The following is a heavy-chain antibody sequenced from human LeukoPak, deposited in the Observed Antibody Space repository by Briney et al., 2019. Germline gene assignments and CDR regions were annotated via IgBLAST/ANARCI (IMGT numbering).Heavy chain of an antibody. CDR2: FDPEDGET. Sequence: ASVKVSCKVSGYALTELSMHWVRQAPGKGLEWMGGFDPEDGETIYAQKFQGRVTMTEDTSTDTAYMELSSLRSEDTAVYYCATAAIRGDYRYYFDYWGQGTLVTVSS. D-gene: IGHD4-11*01. V-gene: IGHV1-24*01. CDR1: GYALTELS. J-gene: IGHJ4*02. CDR3: ATAAIRGDYRYYFDY.